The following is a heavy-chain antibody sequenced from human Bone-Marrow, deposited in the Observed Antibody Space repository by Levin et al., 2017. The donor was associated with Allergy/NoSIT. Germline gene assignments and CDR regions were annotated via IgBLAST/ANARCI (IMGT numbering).Heavy chain of an antibody. CDR2: MSYSGKI. V-gene: IGHV4-39*07. J-gene: IGHJ4*02. D-gene: IGHD5-24*01. Sequence: SETLSLTCTVSGASISSRSYYWGWIRQPPGKGLEWIGSMSYSGKIFHNSSLQSRVTISVDTSKKQLSLKLTSVTAADSAVYTLARFLFEGDDYNYGLQVIDYWGRGTLVTVSS. CDR3: ARFLFEGDDYNYGLQVIDY. CDR1: GASISSRSYY.